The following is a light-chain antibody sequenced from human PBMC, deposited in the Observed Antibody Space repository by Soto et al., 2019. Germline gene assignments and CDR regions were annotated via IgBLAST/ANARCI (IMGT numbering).Light chain of an antibody. CDR1: PSVSNS. CDR3: QQRNKWPPVT. J-gene: IGKJ4*01. CDR2: DAS. V-gene: IGKV3-11*01. Sequence: ESVLTQSPATLSLSPGERATLSCRASPSVSNSLAWYQHKPGQAPRLLIYDASNMATGVPTRFSGSGSGTDFSLTIISREHEDVAVNYCQQRNKWPPVTFGGGTRVEIK.